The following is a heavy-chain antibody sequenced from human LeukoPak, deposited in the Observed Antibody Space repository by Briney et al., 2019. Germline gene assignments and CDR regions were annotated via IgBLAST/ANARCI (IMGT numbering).Heavy chain of an antibody. V-gene: IGHV3-13*04. CDR1: GFTVSAYD. J-gene: IGHJ3*02. Sequence: GGSLRLSCVVAGFTVSAYDMHWARQTTGNDLEWVSGIAIAGGTFYPASVKGRFTISRDNDKNSLYLQMNSLRAGDPAVYFCVRGLGRSTAFDIWGQGTMVIVSS. CDR3: VRGLGRSTAFDI. D-gene: IGHD2-2*01. CDR2: IAIAGGT.